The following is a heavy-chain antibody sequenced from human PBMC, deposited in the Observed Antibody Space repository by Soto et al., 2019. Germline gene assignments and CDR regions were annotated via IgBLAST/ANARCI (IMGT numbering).Heavy chain of an antibody. D-gene: IGHD2-2*01. V-gene: IGHV4-39*01. CDR2: VYYTGTT. CDR1: NFSVLTSIYY. J-gene: IGHJ4*02. CDR3: ARNWNLALVPAAYFDS. Sequence: ASETLSLTCTVSNFSVLTSIYYWAWTRQPPGKGLEWVGTVYYTGTTYYNPSLQSRVTISIDTSKNQFSLNLNSVTAADTAVYYCARNWNLALVPAAYFDSWGQGTLVTVSS.